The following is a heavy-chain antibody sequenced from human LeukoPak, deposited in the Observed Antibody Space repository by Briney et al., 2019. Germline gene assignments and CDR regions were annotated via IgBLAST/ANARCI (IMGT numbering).Heavy chain of an antibody. D-gene: IGHD3-16*02. CDR1: GGTFSSYA. Sequence: SVKVSCKASGGTFSSYAIGWVRQAPGQGLEWMGGIIPIFGTANYAQKFQGRVTITADESTSTAYMELSSLRSEDTAVYYCARGPITFGGVIAYFDYWGQGTLVTVSS. V-gene: IGHV1-69*13. CDR3: ARGPITFGGVIAYFDY. CDR2: IIPIFGTA. J-gene: IGHJ4*02.